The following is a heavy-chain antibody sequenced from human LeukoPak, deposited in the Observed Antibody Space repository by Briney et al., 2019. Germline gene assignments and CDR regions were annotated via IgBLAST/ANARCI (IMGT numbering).Heavy chain of an antibody. V-gene: IGHV3-30-3*01. Sequence: GGSLRLSCEASGFIFSGSAVHWVRQAPGKGLEWVAVISYDGSNKYYADSVKGRFTISRDNSKNTLYLQMNSLRAEDTAVYYCARDRSIWSGYDSSLDYWGQGTLVTVSS. D-gene: IGHD5-12*01. J-gene: IGHJ4*02. CDR1: GFIFSGSA. CDR3: ARDRSIWSGYDSSLDY. CDR2: ISYDGSNK.